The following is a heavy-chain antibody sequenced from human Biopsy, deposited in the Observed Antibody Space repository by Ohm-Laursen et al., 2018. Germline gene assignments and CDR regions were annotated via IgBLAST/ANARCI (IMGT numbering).Heavy chain of an antibody. CDR2: INPTGGTT. D-gene: IGHD3-9*01. CDR3: ARDETGSSVFGPYYYGMDV. V-gene: IGHV1-46*01. CDR1: GYSFTKYY. Sequence: GSSVKVSCKTSGYSFTKYYINWVRQAPGQGLEWMGIINPTGGTTSYAEKFQGRVTLTRDTSTGTVYLELNSLIYEDTALYYCARDETGSSVFGPYYYGMDVRGQGTTVTVSS. J-gene: IGHJ6*02.